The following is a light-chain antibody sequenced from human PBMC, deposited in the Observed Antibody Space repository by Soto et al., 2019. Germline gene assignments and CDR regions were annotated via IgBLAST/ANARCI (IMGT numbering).Light chain of an antibody. Sequence: DLQMAQSPSSLSAFVGDSVTVTCQASQDITNQLNWYQQQPGKAPKLLIYDASSLERGVPSRFRGSGSGTVFILTINSLQPEDVATYYCQHFATLPYSFGQETKLEI. CDR3: QHFATLPYS. CDR1: QDITNQ. CDR2: DAS. J-gene: IGKJ2*03. V-gene: IGKV1-33*01.